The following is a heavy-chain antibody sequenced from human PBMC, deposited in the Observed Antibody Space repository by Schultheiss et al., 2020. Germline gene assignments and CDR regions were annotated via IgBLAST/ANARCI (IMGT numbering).Heavy chain of an antibody. J-gene: IGHJ6*03. Sequence: GGSLRLSCAASGFTFSSYAMSWVRQAPGKGLEWVSAISGSGGSTYYADSVKGRFIISRDDSKNTLYLQMNSLKAEDTAVYYCARDHGYNSYYYYNMDVWGKGTTVTVSS. V-gene: IGHV3-23*01. CDR1: GFTFSSYA. CDR2: ISGSGGST. D-gene: IGHD5-24*01. CDR3: ARDHGYNSYYYYNMDV.